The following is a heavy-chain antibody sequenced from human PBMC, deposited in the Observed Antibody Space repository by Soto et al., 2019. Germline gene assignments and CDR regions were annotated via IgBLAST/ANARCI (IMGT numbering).Heavy chain of an antibody. CDR2: ISYDGSNK. Sequence: GSLRLSCAASGFTFSSYAMSWVRQAPGKGLEWVSVISYDGSNKYYADSVKGRFTISRDNSKNTLYLQMNSLRAEDTAVYYCAKDLHDGYSPVGYGMDVWGQGTTVTVSS. CDR1: GFTFSSYA. D-gene: IGHD5-18*01. J-gene: IGHJ6*02. V-gene: IGHV3-30*18. CDR3: AKDLHDGYSPVGYGMDV.